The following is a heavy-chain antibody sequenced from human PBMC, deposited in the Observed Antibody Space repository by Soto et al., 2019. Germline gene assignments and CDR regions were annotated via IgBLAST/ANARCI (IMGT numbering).Heavy chain of an antibody. Sequence: PGGSLRLSCAASGFIFKMYWMHWVRQSPGKGLVWISRIYNDGSYTDYADSVKGRFTIPRDNVNDTLYLQMNNLRAEDSGLYYCTRGPRPISTGTGAYWGQGTQVTVS. V-gene: IGHV3-74*01. CDR3: TRGPRPISTGTGAY. D-gene: IGHD3-10*01. CDR1: GFIFKMYW. CDR2: IYNDGSYT. J-gene: IGHJ4*02.